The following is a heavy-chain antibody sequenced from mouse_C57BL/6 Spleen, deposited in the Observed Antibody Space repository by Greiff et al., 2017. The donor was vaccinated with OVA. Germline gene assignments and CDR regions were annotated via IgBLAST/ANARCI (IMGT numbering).Heavy chain of an antibody. CDR1: GYTFTSYG. J-gene: IGHJ4*01. V-gene: IGHV1-81*01. D-gene: IGHD2-4*01. CDR3: ARSGNIEGMGDYLYAMDY. CDR2: IYPRSGNT. Sequence: QVQLKESGAELARPGASVKLSCKASGYTFTSYGISWVKQRTGQGLEWIGEIYPRSGNTYYNEKFKGKATLTADKSSSTAYMELRSLTSEDSAVYFCARSGNIEGMGDYLYAMDYWGQGTSVTVSS.